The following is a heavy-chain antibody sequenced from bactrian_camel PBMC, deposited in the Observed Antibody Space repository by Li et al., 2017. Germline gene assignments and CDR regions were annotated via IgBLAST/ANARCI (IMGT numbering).Heavy chain of an antibody. CDR1: GFKMSTAF. D-gene: IGHD1*01. Sequence: VQLVESGGGLVQAGGSMRLSCAASGFKMSTAFMRWVRQAPGKGLEWVATINYAGDSTYYADSVKGRFIISRDDAKNTVFLQLNSLKPEDTAVYYCARDLTYWDFAYWGQGTQVTVS. V-gene: IGHV3S40*01. CDR2: INYAGDST. J-gene: IGHJ6*01. CDR3: ARDLTYWDFAY.